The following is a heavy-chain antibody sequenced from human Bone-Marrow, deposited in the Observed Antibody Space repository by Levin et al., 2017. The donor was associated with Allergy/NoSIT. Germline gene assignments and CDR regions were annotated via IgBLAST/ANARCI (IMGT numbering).Heavy chain of an antibody. D-gene: IGHD6-19*01. J-gene: IGHJ2*01. V-gene: IGHV3-13*01. Sequence: GGSLRLSCVASGFTFSRSDMHWVRQTTGRGLEWVSAIGKGDDTYYAGSVRGRFTISRENAKNSLYFQMNSLRADDQAVYYCTREGPGSVWNDWYFALWGRGTLVTVSS. CDR2: IGKGDDT. CDR1: GFTFSRSD. CDR3: TREGPGSVWNDWYFAL.